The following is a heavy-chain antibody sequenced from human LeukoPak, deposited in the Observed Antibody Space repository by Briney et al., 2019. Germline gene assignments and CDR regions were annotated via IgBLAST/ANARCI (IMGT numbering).Heavy chain of an antibody. D-gene: IGHD3-10*01. CDR1: GFTFTNYW. CDR3: VGTMASQGSEY. Sequence: GGSLRLSCAASGFTFTNYWMHWVRQAPGMGLVWVSRLPPDELGIIYADSVKGRFTVSRDNAKNTVYLQMNNLRVDDTAMYYCVGTMASQGSEYWGQGALVTVSS. J-gene: IGHJ4*02. V-gene: IGHV3-74*01. CDR2: LPPDELGI.